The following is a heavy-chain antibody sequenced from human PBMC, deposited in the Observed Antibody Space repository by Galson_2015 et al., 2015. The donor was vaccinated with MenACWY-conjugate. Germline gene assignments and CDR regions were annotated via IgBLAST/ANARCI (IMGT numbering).Heavy chain of an antibody. CDR3: AWGRNPTVKSMYLDY. V-gene: IGHV3-48*02. CDR2: ISPGSGII. D-gene: IGHD7-27*01. CDR1: EITFRHCG. Sequence: SLRLSCAASEITFRHCGMNWVRQAPGKGLEWVSYISPGSGIIYYADSAKGRFTISRDDARNSLFLQISSLRDEDTAVYYCAWGRNPTVKSMYLDYWGQGTLVTVSS. J-gene: IGHJ4*02.